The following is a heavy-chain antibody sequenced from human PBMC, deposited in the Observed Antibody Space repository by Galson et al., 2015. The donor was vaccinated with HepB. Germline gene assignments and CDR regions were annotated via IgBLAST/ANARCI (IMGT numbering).Heavy chain of an antibody. J-gene: IGHJ4*02. CDR1: GFPFNEYA. Sequence: SLRLSCASSGFPFNEYALHWVRQAPGKGLEWLAVISFDGRSVYYGDSVKGRFTVSRDNSRSTLFLQMNSLRPDDTAVYYCAKNFAQWLVLGGFFDIWGQGALVSVSS. CDR3: AKNFAQWLVLGGFFDI. V-gene: IGHV3-30-3*02. D-gene: IGHD3-22*01. CDR2: ISFDGRSV.